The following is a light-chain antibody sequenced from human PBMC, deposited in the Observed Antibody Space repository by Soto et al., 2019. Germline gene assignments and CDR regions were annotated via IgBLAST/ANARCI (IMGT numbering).Light chain of an antibody. V-gene: IGKV3-20*01. Sequence: EIVLTQSPGTLSLSPGERATLSCRASQSVSSSYLAWYQQKPGQAPRLRIYGASSRATGIPDRFSGSGSGTDFTLTISRLEPEDFAVYYCHQYDSSPLTLGGGTKVEIK. J-gene: IGKJ4*01. CDR2: GAS. CDR1: QSVSSSY. CDR3: HQYDSSPLT.